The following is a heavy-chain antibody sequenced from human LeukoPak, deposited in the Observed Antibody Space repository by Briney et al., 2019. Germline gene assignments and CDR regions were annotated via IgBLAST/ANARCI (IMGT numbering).Heavy chain of an antibody. V-gene: IGHV3-48*03. D-gene: IGHD3-9*01. CDR3: ARTPTYYDILTDYPYYFDY. Sequence: GGSLRLSCVASGFTLSSFQMNWVRQAPGKGLEWVSYISSSGSIMFYADSVKGRFTISRDNAKNSLYLHMNSLRAEDTAVYYCARTPTYYDILTDYPYYFDYWGQGTLVTVSS. CDR1: GFTLSSFQ. CDR2: ISSSGSIM. J-gene: IGHJ4*02.